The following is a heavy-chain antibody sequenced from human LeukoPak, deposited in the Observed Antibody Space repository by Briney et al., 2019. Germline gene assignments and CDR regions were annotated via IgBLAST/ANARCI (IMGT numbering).Heavy chain of an antibody. CDR2: IYYSGST. D-gene: IGHD6-19*01. J-gene: IGHJ3*02. V-gene: IGHV4-30-4*08. Sequence: AQTLSLTCTVSGGSISSGDYYWSWIRQPPGKGLEWIGYIYYSGSTYYNPSLKSRVTISVDTSKNQFSLKLSSVTAADTAVYYCARERVRSGWAYDIWGQGTMVTVSS. CDR1: GGSISSGDYY. CDR3: ARERVRSGWAYDI.